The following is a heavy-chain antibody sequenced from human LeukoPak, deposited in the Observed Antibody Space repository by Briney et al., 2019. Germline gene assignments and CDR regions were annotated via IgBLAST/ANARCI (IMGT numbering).Heavy chain of an antibody. CDR1: GGSISSGGYY. Sequence: SETLSLTCTVSGGSISSGGYYWSWIRQHPGTGLEWIGYIYYSGSTYYNPSLKSRVTISVDTSKNQFSLKLSSVTAADTAVYYCARDRGYCSGGSCYSPGYFDYWGQGTLVTVSS. J-gene: IGHJ4*02. CDR3: ARDRGYCSGGSCYSPGYFDY. CDR2: IYYSGST. D-gene: IGHD2-15*01. V-gene: IGHV4-31*03.